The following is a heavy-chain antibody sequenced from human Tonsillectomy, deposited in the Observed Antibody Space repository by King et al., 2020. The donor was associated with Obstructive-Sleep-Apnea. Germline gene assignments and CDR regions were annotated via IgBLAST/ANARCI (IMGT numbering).Heavy chain of an antibody. J-gene: IGHJ3*02. CDR2: ISSSSSYI. CDR3: ARPSDIVVVPKDAFDI. Sequence: VQLVESGGGLVKPGGSLRLSCAASGFTFSTYIMNWVRQAPGKGLEWVSSISSSSSYIYYADSVRGRFTIPRDTAKNSLYLQMNSLRVEDTAVYFCARPSDIVVVPKDAFDIWGQGTMVTVSS. CDR1: GFTFSTYI. D-gene: IGHD2-2*01. V-gene: IGHV3-21*01.